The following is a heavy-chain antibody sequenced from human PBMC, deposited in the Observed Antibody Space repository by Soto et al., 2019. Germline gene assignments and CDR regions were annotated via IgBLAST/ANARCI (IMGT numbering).Heavy chain of an antibody. CDR3: ARERMYSSSSLGPNEFDY. D-gene: IGHD6-6*01. CDR1: GFTFSSYG. CDR2: IWYDGSNK. J-gene: IGHJ4*02. V-gene: IGHV3-33*01. Sequence: QVQLVESGGGVVQPGRSLRLSCAASGFTFSSYGMHWVRQAPGKGLEWVAVIWYDGSNKYYADSVKGRFTISRDNSKNTLYLQMNSLRAEDTAVYYCARERMYSSSSLGPNEFDYGGQGTLVTVSS.